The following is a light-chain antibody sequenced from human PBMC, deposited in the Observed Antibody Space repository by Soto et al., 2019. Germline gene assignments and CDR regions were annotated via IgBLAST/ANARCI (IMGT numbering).Light chain of an antibody. Sequence: PGERATLSCRASQSVRSSLAWCQQKAGQAPRPLLYGASSRATGIPDSFNGSGSGTDFSLTISTLEPEAFALYSCLQYDSWTFGQGTKVDIK. V-gene: IGKV3-20*01. J-gene: IGKJ1*01. CDR2: GAS. CDR3: LQYDSWT. CDR1: QSVRSS.